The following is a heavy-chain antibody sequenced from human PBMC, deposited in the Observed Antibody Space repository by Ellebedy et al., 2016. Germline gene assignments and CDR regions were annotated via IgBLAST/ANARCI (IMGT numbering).Heavy chain of an antibody. D-gene: IGHD6-19*01. CDR3: ARHSSGWYYFDY. J-gene: IGHJ4*02. CDR1: GGSISSSSYY. V-gene: IGHV4-39*07. Sequence: SETLSLTXTVSGGSISSSSYYWGWIRQPPGKGLEWIGSIYYSGSTYYNPSLKSRVTISVDTSKNQFSLKLSFVTAADTAVYYCARHSSGWYYFDYWGQGTLVTVSS. CDR2: IYYSGST.